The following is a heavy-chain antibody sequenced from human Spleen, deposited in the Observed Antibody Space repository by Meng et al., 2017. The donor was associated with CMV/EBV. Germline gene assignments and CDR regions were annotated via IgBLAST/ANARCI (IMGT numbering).Heavy chain of an antibody. J-gene: IGHJ6*02. Sequence: GESLKISCTASGYSFTNYWIGWVRQKPGKGLEWMGIIYPGDSDTRYSPSSQGQVTISADKSIRSAYLQWSSLKASDSAMYYCVRHKGDATYYYRSGTQGPSTYQGMDVWGQGTTVTVSS. D-gene: IGHD3-10*01. CDR3: VRHKGDATYYYRSGTQGPSTYQGMDV. V-gene: IGHV5-51*01. CDR2: IYPGDSDT. CDR1: GYSFTNYW.